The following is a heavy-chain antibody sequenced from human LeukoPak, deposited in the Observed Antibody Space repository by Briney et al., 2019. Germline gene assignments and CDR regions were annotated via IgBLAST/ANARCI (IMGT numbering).Heavy chain of an antibody. D-gene: IGHD3-16*01. CDR2: ISSSSSYI. J-gene: IGHJ4*02. Sequence: PGGSLRLSCAASGFTFSSYSMNWIRQAPGKGLEWVSSISSSSSYIYYADSVKGRFTISRDNAKNSLYLQMNSLRAEDTAVYYCVRDYVWGSYFDYWGQGALVTVSS. V-gene: IGHV3-21*01. CDR3: VRDYVWGSYFDY. CDR1: GFTFSSYS.